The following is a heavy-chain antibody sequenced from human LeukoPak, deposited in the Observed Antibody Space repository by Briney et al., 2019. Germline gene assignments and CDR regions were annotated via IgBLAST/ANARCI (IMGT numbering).Heavy chain of an antibody. V-gene: IGHV4-34*01. CDR1: GGSFSGYY. J-gene: IGHJ4*02. Sequence: SETLSLTCAVYGGSFSGYYWSWIRQPPGKGLEWIGEINHSGCTNYNPSLKSRVTISVDTSKNQFSLKLSSVTAADTAVYYCASSRGWLVRRALDYWGQGTLVTVSS. CDR2: INHSGCT. CDR3: ASSRGWLVRRALDY. D-gene: IGHD6-19*01.